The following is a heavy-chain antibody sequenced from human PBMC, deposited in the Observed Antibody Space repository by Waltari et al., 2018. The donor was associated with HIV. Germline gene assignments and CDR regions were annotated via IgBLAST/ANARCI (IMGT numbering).Heavy chain of an antibody. J-gene: IGHJ4*02. Sequence: QVQLVESGGGVVQPGRSLRLSCAASGFTFSSYGMPWVRQAPGKGLEWVAVISYDGSNKYYADSVKGRFTISRDNSKNTLYLQMNSLRAEDTAVYYCATSPMTTVTTFDYWGQGTLVTVSS. D-gene: IGHD4-17*01. CDR2: ISYDGSNK. V-gene: IGHV3-30*03. CDR3: ATSPMTTVTTFDY. CDR1: GFTFSSYG.